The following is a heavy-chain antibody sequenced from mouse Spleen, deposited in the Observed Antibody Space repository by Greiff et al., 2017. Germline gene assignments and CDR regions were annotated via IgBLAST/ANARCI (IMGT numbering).Heavy chain of an antibody. D-gene: IGHD1-1*01. CDR2: IDPSDSET. V-gene: IGHV1-52*01. CDR3: ARGDYGSSGGFDY. J-gene: IGHJ2*01. Sequence: QVQLKQSGAELVRPGSSVKLSCKASGYTFTSYWMHWVKQRPIQGLEWIGSIDPSDSETHYNQKFKDKATLTVDKSSSTAYMQLSSLTSEDSAVYYCARGDYGSSGGFDYWGQGTTLTVSS. CDR1: GYTFTSYW.